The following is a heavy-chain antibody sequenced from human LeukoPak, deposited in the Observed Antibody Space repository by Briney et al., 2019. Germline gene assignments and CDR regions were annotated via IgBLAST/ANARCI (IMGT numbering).Heavy chain of an antibody. CDR2: IVPSGSIS. J-gene: IGHJ5*02. CDR1: GFTFSSYW. Sequence: GGSLRLSCAASGFTFSSYWMSWVRQAPGKGLEWVSGIVPSGSISYYADSVKGRFTISRDNSKNTVSLHMNSLRAEDTALYYCARDLDWGAFDAWGQGTLVTVSS. D-gene: IGHD3-9*01. V-gene: IGHV3-23*01. CDR3: ARDLDWGAFDA.